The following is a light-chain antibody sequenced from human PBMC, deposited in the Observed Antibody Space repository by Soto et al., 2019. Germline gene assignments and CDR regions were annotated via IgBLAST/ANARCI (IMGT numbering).Light chain of an antibody. CDR3: FSYAGSYTVV. Sequence: QSALTQPRSVSGSPGQSVTISCTGTSSDVGGYNYVSWYQQHPGRAPKVMIYDVSTRPSGVPDLFSGSKSGNTASLTISELSAEDEVDYYCFSYAGSYTVVFGTGTKLTVL. J-gene: IGLJ1*01. CDR2: DVS. CDR1: SSDVGGYNY. V-gene: IGLV2-11*01.